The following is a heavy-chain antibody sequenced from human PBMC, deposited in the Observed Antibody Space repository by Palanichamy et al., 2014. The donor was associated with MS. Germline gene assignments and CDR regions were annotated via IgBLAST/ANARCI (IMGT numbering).Heavy chain of an antibody. D-gene: IGHD3-22*01. CDR2: INPSGGST. Sequence: QVQLVQSGAEVKKPGASVKVSCKASGYTFTSYYMHWVRQAPGQGLEWMGIINPSGGSTSYAQKFQGRVTMTRDTSTSTVYMELSSLRSEDTAVYYCARPYDSSAEGADDAFDIWGQGTMVTVSS. J-gene: IGHJ3*02. V-gene: IGHV1-46*01. CDR1: GYTFTSYY. CDR3: ARPYDSSAEGADDAFDI.